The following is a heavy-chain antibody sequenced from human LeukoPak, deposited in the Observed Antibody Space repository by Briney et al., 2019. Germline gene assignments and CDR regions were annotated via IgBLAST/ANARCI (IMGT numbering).Heavy chain of an antibody. CDR2: VSGDNYNT. Sequence: GASVKVSCKASGYTFTTYGISWVRQAPGQGLEWMGWVSGDNYNTNYAQKFQDRVTMTTDTSTSTAYMELRSLRSDDTAVYYCAKKLEPGAFDIWGQGTMVTVSS. CDR1: GYTFTTYG. V-gene: IGHV1-18*01. J-gene: IGHJ3*02. CDR3: AKKLEPGAFDI. D-gene: IGHD1-1*01.